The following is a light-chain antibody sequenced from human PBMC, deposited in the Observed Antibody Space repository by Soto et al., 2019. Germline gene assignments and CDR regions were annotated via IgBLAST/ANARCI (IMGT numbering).Light chain of an antibody. CDR1: SSDGGGHNY. Sequence: QPGLTHPAPVSGYPGQSITMSCTRTSSDGGGHNYVSWYQQHAGKAPRVMIYEVSNRPSGVSNRFSGSKSGNTASLTISGLQAEDEADYYCSSYVSSNTYVFGAGTKGT. J-gene: IGLJ1*01. CDR3: SSYVSSNTYV. CDR2: EVS. V-gene: IGLV2-14*01.